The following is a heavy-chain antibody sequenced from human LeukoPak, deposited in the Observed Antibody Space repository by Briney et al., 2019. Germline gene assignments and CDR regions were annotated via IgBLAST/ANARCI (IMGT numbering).Heavy chain of an antibody. CDR2: IWYDGSKK. V-gene: IGHV3-33*06. D-gene: IGHD5-18*01. J-gene: IGHJ5*02. Sequence: GRSLRLSCAASGFTFSSHGMHWVRQAPGKGLEWVALIWYDGSKKNYADSVKGRFTISRDDSKSTLYLQINSLRAEDTAVYYCAKDLSYGSNWFDPWGQGILVTVSS. CDR3: AKDLSYGSNWFDP. CDR1: GFTFSSHG.